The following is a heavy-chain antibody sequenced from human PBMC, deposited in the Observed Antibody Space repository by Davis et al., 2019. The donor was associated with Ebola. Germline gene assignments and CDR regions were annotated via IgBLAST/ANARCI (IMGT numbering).Heavy chain of an antibody. CDR2: ISWDGDST. CDR1: GFTSDDYT. J-gene: IGHJ6*02. Sequence: GGSLRLSCAASGFTSDDYTMHWVRQAPGKGLEWVSLISWDGDSTYYADSVKGRFTISRHNSKNTLYLQMNSLRAEDTAVYYCASDIAAAPHLVWGQGTTVTVSS. V-gene: IGHV3-43*01. D-gene: IGHD6-13*01. CDR3: ASDIAAAPHLV.